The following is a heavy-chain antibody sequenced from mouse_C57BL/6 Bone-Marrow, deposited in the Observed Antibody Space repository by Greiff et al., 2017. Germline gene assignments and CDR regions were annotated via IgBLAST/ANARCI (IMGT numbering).Heavy chain of an antibody. J-gene: IGHJ3*01. CDR3: ARYYGSPFAY. D-gene: IGHD1-1*01. CDR1: GYTFTSYG. V-gene: IGHV1-64*01. Sequence: EQLQQPGAELVKTGASVKLSCKASGYTFTSYGMHWVKQRPGQGLEWIGMIHPNSGSTNYNEKFKSKATLTVDKSSSTAYMQLSSLTSEDSAVYYCARYYGSPFAYWGQGTLVTLSA. CDR2: IHPNSGST.